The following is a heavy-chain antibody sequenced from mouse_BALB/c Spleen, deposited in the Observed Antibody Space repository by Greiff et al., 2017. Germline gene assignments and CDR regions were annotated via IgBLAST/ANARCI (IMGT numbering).Heavy chain of an antibody. V-gene: IGHV1-5*01. Sequence: EVQLQQSGTVLARPGASVKMSCKASGYSFTSYWMHWVKQRPGQGLEWIGAIYPGNSDTSYNQKFKGKAKLTAVTSASTAYMELSSLTNEDSAVYYCTREEVGDEPFAYWGQGTLVTVSA. CDR2: IYPGNSDT. CDR3: TREEVGDEPFAY. CDR1: GYSFTSYW. D-gene: IGHD3-1*01. J-gene: IGHJ3*01.